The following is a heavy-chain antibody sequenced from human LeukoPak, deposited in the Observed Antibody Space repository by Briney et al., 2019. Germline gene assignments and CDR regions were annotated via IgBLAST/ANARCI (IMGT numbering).Heavy chain of an antibody. J-gene: IGHJ4*02. CDR1: GGSISSYY. V-gene: IGHV4-4*08. Sequence: SETLSLTCTVSGGSISSYYWSWIRQPPGKGLEWIGYIYTSGSTNYNPSLKSRVTISVDTSKNQFSLKLSSVTAADTAVYYCARYSSSWYGFLGDYWGQGTLVTVSS. CDR3: ARYSSSWYGFLGDY. D-gene: IGHD6-13*01. CDR2: IYTSGST.